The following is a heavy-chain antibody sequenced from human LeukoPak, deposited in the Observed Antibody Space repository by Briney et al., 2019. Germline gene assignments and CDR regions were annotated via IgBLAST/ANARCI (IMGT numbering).Heavy chain of an antibody. J-gene: IGHJ4*02. V-gene: IGHV4-38-2*01. D-gene: IGHD1-20*01. Sequence: SETLSLTCAVYGGSFSGYYWGWIRQPPGKGLEWIGSIYHSGSTYYNPSLKSRVTISVDTSKNQFSLKLSSVTAADTAVYYCAREDNWNLVEGPFDYWGQGTLVTVSS. CDR1: GGSFSGYY. CDR3: AREDNWNLVEGPFDY. CDR2: IYHSGST.